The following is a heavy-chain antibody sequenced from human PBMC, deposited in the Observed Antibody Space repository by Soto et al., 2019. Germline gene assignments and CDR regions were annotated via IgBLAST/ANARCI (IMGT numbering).Heavy chain of an antibody. CDR2: ISYDGSNK. J-gene: IGHJ4*02. CDR1: GFTFSSYG. V-gene: IGHV3-30*18. D-gene: IGHD4-17*01. CDR3: AKPRTVTTAYFDF. Sequence: GGSLRLSCAASGFTFSSYGMHWVRQAPGKGLEWVAVISYDGSNKYYADSVKGRFTISRDNSKNTLYLQMNSLRAEDTAVYYCAKPRTVTTAYFDFWGQGTLVTVSS.